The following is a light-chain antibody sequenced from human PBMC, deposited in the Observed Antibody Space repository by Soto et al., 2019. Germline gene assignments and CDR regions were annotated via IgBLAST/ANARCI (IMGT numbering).Light chain of an antibody. CDR1: SSDVGAYNF. CDR2: EVT. V-gene: IGLV2-14*01. J-gene: IGLJ1*01. CDR3: SSYTSSTNYV. Sequence: QSALTQPASVPGSPGQSVTISCTGTSSDVGAYNFVSWYQQHPGKAPKLILYEVTNRPSGVSDRFSGSKSGNTASLTISGLQAEDEADYYCSSYTSSTNYVFGTGTKVTVL.